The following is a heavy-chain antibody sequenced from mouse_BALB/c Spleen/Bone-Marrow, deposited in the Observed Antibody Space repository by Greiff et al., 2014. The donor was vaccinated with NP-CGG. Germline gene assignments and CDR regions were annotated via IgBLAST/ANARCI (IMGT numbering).Heavy chain of an antibody. CDR2: FDPANGNT. V-gene: IGHV14-3*02. Sequence: EVHLVESGAELVKPGASVKLSCTASGFNIKDTYIYWVKQRPEQGLEWVGRFDPANGNTKYDPKFQGKATIAADTSSNTAYLQLSSLTSEDTAVYYCSRGYYVYLFALDYWGHGTSVTVSS. CDR3: SRGYYVYLFALDY. J-gene: IGHJ4*01. D-gene: IGHD5-5*01. CDR1: GFNIKDTY.